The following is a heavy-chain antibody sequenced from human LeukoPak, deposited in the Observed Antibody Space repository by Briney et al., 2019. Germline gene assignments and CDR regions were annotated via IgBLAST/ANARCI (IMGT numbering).Heavy chain of an antibody. V-gene: IGHV4-59*01. J-gene: IGHJ1*01. CDR2: IYHSGST. CDR1: GGSISTYY. D-gene: IGHD6-6*01. CDR3: ARGGAARLHLQN. Sequence: SETLSLTCTVSGGSISTYYWNWIRQPPGKGLEWIGYIYHSGSTNYSPSLQSRVTISVDTSKNQFSLNLNSVTAADTAVYYCARGGAARLHLQNWGQGTLVTVSS.